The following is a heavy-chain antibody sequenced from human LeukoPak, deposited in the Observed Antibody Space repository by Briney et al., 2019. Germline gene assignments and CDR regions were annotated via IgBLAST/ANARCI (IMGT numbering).Heavy chain of an antibody. J-gene: IGHJ5*02. CDR2: INSDGRRT. Sequence: PGGSLRLSCAASGFTFSNAWMNWVRQAPGKGLEWVSSINSDGRRTYYAGSVKGRFTISRDNSKSTLSLQMNSLRAEDTAVYYCAKGYDFWSGYYIAWGQGTLVTVSS. CDR1: GFTFSNAW. CDR3: AKGYDFWSGYYIA. D-gene: IGHD3-3*01. V-gene: IGHV3-23*01.